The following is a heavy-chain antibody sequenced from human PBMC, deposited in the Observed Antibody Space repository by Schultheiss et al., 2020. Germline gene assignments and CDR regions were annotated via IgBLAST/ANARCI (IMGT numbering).Heavy chain of an antibody. Sequence: GGSLRLSCAASGFTFRDYYMAWIRQAPGKGLEWISYITSASFSDYTSYADSVKGRFTISRDNAKNSLYLQMNSLRAEDTAVYYCAILERLRDDAFDIWGQGTMVTVSS. CDR2: ITSASFSDYT. CDR3: AILERLRDDAFDI. CDR1: GFTFRDYY. V-gene: IGHV3-11*06. D-gene: IGHD1-1*01. J-gene: IGHJ3*02.